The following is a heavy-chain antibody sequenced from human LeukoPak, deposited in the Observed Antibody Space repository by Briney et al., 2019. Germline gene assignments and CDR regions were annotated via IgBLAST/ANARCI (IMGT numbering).Heavy chain of an antibody. CDR3: TRDRGQWLVDY. J-gene: IGHJ4*02. CDR2: IDSSGTA. V-gene: IGHV4-39*07. CDR1: GGSISTSSYY. D-gene: IGHD6-19*01. Sequence: SETLSLTCTVSGGSISTSSYYWGWIRQTPGKGLEYFASIDSSGTAYYNPSLQSRVTISADTSKNQFSLKLSSVTAADTAVYYCTRDRGQWLVDYWGQGTLVTVSS.